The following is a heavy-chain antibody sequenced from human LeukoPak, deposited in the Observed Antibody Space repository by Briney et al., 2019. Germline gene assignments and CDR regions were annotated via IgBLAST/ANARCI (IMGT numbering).Heavy chain of an antibody. J-gene: IGHJ4*02. V-gene: IGHV3-21*01. CDR3: ARGRGVAY. D-gene: IGHD3-10*01. CDR1: GFTFSSYA. Sequence: GGSLRLSCAASGFTFSSYAMSWVRQAPGKGLEWVSSISSSGSYIYYADSVKGRFTISRDNAKNSLYLQMNSLRAEDTAVYYCARGRGVAYWGQGALVTVSS. CDR2: ISSSGSYI.